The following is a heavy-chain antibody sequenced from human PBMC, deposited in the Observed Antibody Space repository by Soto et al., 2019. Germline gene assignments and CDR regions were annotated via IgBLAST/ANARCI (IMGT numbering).Heavy chain of an antibody. J-gene: IGHJ6*02. D-gene: IGHD2-15*01. CDR2: INSDGSGT. Sequence: EVQLVESGGGLVQPGGSLRLSCAASGFDFSNSWIHWVRQGPGKGLVWVSHINSDGSGTTYADSVKGRFTISRDNAKNTVYLQMNSLSAEGTAVYYCAKDTAYAMDVWGQGTTVTVSS. CDR1: GFDFSNSW. CDR3: AKDTAYAMDV. V-gene: IGHV3-74*01.